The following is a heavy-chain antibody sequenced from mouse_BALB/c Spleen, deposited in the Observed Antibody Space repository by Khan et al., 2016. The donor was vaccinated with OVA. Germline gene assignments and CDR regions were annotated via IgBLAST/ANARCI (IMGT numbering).Heavy chain of an antibody. J-gene: IGHJ2*01. CDR3: ARVSTGDY. V-gene: IGHV1S81*02. CDR2: INPSNGRT. Sequence: QVQLQQPGAELVKPGASVKLSCKASGYTFTSYWMHWVKQRPGQGLEWIGEINPSNGRTNYNEKFKSKATLTVDKSSSTAYMQLSSPTSEDSAVYYCARVSTGDYWGQGTTLTVSS. D-gene: IGHD3-1*01. CDR1: GYTFTSYW.